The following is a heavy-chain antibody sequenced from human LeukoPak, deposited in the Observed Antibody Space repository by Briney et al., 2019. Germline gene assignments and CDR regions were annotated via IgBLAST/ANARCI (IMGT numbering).Heavy chain of an antibody. V-gene: IGHV3-48*03. J-gene: IGHJ6*02. Sequence: GGSLRLSCAASGFTFSSYEMNWVRQAPGKGLEWVSYISSSGSTIYYADSVKGRFTISRDNAKNSLYLQMNSLRAEDTAVYYCARPPSISNPYFGLDVWGQGTTVTVSS. CDR2: ISSSGSTI. CDR1: GFTFSSYE. D-gene: IGHD2/OR15-2a*01. CDR3: ARPPSISNPYFGLDV.